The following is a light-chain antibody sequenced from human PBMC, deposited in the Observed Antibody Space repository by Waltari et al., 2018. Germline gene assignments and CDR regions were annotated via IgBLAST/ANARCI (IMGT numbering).Light chain of an antibody. Sequence: DIQMTQSPSSVSASVGDRVTITCRASQGISSWLAWYPQKPGKAPKLLIYAASSLQSWVPSMFSGSVSAPDFTLPISSLQPEDYATYYCQQANSFPPTFCQGTRLEIK. V-gene: IGKV1-12*01. CDR2: AAS. CDR1: QGISSW. CDR3: QQANSFPPT. J-gene: IGKJ5*01.